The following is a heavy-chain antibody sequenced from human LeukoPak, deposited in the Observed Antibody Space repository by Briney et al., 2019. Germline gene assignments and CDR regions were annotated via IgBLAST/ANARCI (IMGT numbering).Heavy chain of an antibody. CDR2: ISSSGSTI. Sequence: PGGSLRLSCAASGFTFSDYYMSWIRQAPGKGLEWVSYISSSGSTIYYADSVKGRFTISRDNAKNSLYLQMNSLRAEDTAVYYCAKAPYYYDSSGYRGYFDYWGQGTLVTVSS. CDR3: AKAPYYYDSSGYRGYFDY. V-gene: IGHV3-11*01. D-gene: IGHD3-22*01. CDR1: GFTFSDYY. J-gene: IGHJ4*02.